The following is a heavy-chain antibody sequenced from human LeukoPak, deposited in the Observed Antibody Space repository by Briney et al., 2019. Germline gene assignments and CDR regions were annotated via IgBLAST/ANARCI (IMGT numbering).Heavy chain of an antibody. CDR3: TTVASGWTLLR. D-gene: IGHD6-19*01. Sequence: GGSLRLSCTASGFTFSSYAMNWVRQTPGKGLEWLGRIKSKSDGGAIDYAASVKGSFTISRDDSKNTLYLQMNSLKIEDTGVYFCTTVASGWTLLRWGQGTLVTVSS. CDR1: GFTFSSYA. CDR2: IKSKSDGGAI. V-gene: IGHV3-15*01. J-gene: IGHJ4*02.